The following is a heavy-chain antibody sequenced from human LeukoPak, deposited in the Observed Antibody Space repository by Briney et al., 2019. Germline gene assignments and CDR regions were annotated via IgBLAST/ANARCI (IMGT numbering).Heavy chain of an antibody. CDR1: GGSISSYY. Sequence: SETLSLTCTVSGGSISSYYWSWIRQPPGKGLEWIGYIYYSGSTNYNPSLKSRVTLSVDTSKNQFSLKLSSVTAADTAVYYCARAQLTGDPYFDYWGQGTLVTVSS. V-gene: IGHV4-59*12. CDR2: IYYSGST. CDR3: ARAQLTGDPYFDY. D-gene: IGHD7-27*01. J-gene: IGHJ4*02.